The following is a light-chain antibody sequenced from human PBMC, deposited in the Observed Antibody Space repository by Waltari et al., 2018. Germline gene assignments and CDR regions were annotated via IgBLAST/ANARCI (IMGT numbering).Light chain of an antibody. Sequence: EVVMTQSPATLSAFPGESATLPCRASKTVSSNLAWYQQKPGQAPRPLIFDASTRAPSVPARFSGSGSGTEFTLTIRSLQSEDSAVYYCQQYNRWPPITFGQGTRLEIK. J-gene: IGKJ5*01. V-gene: IGKV3-15*01. CDR2: DAS. CDR1: KTVSSN. CDR3: QQYNRWPPIT.